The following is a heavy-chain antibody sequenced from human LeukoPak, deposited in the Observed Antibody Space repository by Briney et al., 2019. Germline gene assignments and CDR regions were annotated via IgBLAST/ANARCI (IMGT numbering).Heavy chain of an antibody. V-gene: IGHV3-66*01. CDR1: GFTFSSYW. Sequence: GGSLRLSCAASGFTFSSYWMSWVRQAPGKGLEWVSVIYSGGGTYYADSVKGRFTISRDNSKNTLYLQMNSLRAEDTAVYYCARDSQHVGATNYWGQGTLVTVSS. J-gene: IGHJ4*02. CDR2: IYSGGGT. CDR3: ARDSQHVGATNY. D-gene: IGHD1-26*01.